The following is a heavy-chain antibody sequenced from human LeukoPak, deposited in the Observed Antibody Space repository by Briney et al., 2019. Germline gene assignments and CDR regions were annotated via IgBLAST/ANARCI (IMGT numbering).Heavy chain of an antibody. CDR1: GGSINSYY. D-gene: IGHD6-13*01. V-gene: IGHV4-59*01. Sequence: SETLSLTCTISGGSINSYYWSWIRQPPGKGLEWIGHIYYSGTTNYNPSLKSRVTISVDTSKNQFSLKLSSVTAADTAVYYCARGVYIAAAQYGYWGQGTLVTVSS. CDR2: IYYSGTT. CDR3: ARGVYIAAAQYGY. J-gene: IGHJ4*02.